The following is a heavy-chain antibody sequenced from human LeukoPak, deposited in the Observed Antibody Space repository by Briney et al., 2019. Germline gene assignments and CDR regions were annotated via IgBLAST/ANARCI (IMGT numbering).Heavy chain of an antibody. CDR1: GYTFTSYW. D-gene: IGHD6-13*01. V-gene: IGHV5-51*01. CDR2: IHPGDFDT. CDR3: ARRYASSDWYYFDY. J-gene: IGHJ4*02. Sequence: GESLKISCKGSGYTFTSYWIGWVRQMPGKGLEWMGIIHPGDFDTRYSPSFQGQVTISADKSINTAYLQWSSLKASDTAMYYCARRYASSDWYYFDYWGQGTLVTVSS.